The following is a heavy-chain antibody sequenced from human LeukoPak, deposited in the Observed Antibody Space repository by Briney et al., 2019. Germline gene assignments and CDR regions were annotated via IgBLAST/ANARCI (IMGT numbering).Heavy chain of an antibody. V-gene: IGHV4-34*01. CDR1: GGSFSGYY. Sequence: SETLSLTCAVYGGSFSGYYWSWIRQPPGKGLEWIGSIYYSGSTYYNPSLKSRVTISVDTSKNQFSLKLSSVTAADTAVYYCARQGDPTVTATGDYWGQGTLVTVSS. D-gene: IGHD4-17*01. J-gene: IGHJ4*02. CDR3: ARQGDPTVTATGDY. CDR2: IYYSGST.